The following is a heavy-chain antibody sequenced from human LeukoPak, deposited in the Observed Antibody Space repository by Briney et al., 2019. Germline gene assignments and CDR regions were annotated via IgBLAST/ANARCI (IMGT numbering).Heavy chain of an antibody. CDR2: TYYRSKLYN. Sequence: LSQTLSLTCALSGDSFSSNSAAWNWIRRSPSRGLEWLGRTYYRSKLYNDYAVSVKSRITINPDTSKNQFSLQLNSVTPEDTAVYYCARSFGGLPTLYYDILTGYEGLDYWGQGTLVTVSS. D-gene: IGHD3-9*01. V-gene: IGHV6-1*01. J-gene: IGHJ4*02. CDR3: ARSFGGLPTLYYDILTGYEGLDY. CDR1: GDSFSSNSAA.